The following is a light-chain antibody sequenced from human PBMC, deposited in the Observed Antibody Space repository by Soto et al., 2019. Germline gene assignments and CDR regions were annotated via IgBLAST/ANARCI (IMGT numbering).Light chain of an antibody. J-gene: IGKJ1*01. V-gene: IGKV3D-20*01. CDR1: QRVSGGF. CDR2: DTS. CDR3: HQYDSWT. Sequence: DIVLTQSPATLSLSPGERATLYCGASQRVSGGFLAWYQQRPGLAPRLILYDTSSRATGIPDRFSGSGSGTDFTLTISRLEPEDFAVYYCHQYDSWTFGQGTKVDIK.